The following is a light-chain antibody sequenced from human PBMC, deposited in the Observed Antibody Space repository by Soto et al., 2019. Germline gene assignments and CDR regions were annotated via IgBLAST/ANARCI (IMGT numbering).Light chain of an antibody. J-gene: IGKJ1*01. Sequence: EIVMTQSPATLSVSPGERTTLSCRASQSVSTILAWYQQKPGQAPRLLIYGASTRATGNPVRFSGSGSGTEFTLTISSLQSEDFAVYYCQQYDKWPPTFGQGTKVEIK. CDR2: GAS. CDR3: QQYDKWPPT. V-gene: IGKV3-15*01. CDR1: QSVSTI.